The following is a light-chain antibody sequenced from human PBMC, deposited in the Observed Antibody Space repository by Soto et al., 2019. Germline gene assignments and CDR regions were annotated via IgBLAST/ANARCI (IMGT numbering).Light chain of an antibody. J-gene: IGKJ1*01. CDR3: QQYNKWPPWT. CDR2: GAS. CDR1: QSVSSN. V-gene: IGKV3-15*01. Sequence: EILMTQSPATLSVSPGERATLSCSASQSVSSNLAWYQQKPGQAPRLLIYGASTRATGIPARFSGSGSGTEFTLTISSLQYEDFAVYYCQQYNKWPPWTFGQGTKVEIK.